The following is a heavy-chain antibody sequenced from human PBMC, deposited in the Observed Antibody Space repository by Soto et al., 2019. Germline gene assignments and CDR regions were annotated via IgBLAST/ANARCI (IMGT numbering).Heavy chain of an antibody. J-gene: IGHJ4*02. CDR2: IYASGST. V-gene: IGHV4-4*07. CDR1: GGSISSYH. D-gene: IGHD1-7*01. Sequence: SETLSLTCTVSGGSISSYHWSWIRQPAGKGLEWIGRIYASGSTKYNPSLKSRVSLSIDTSKNQFFLKLSSVTAADSAVYFCARESGDNWDYEASWGQGXPVTVSS. CDR3: ARESGDNWDYEAS.